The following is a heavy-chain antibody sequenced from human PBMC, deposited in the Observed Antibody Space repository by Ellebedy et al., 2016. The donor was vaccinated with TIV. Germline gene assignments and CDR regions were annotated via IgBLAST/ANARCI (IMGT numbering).Heavy chain of an antibody. CDR2: IKQDGSEK. CDR3: AKAVSRDAFDI. D-gene: IGHD4-23*01. CDR1: GFTFSTYW. Sequence: GESLKTSCAAPGFTFSTYWMSWVRQAPGKGLEWVANIKQDGSEKYYVDSVKGRFTISRDNAQYSLFLQMNSLRVEDTAVYYCAKAVSRDAFDIWGQGTMVTVSS. V-gene: IGHV3-7*01. J-gene: IGHJ3*02.